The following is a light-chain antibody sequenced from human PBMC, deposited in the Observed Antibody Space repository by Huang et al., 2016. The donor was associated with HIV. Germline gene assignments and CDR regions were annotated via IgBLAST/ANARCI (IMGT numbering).Light chain of an antibody. Sequence: DIQMTQSPSSLSASVGDRVTITCRASQSNSNYLNWYQQKPGKAPKLLIYAASSLQSWVPSRFSGSASVTDFTLTISSLQPEDFATYYCQQSYSTRWTFGQGTKVEIK. CDR2: AAS. CDR1: QSNSNY. V-gene: IGKV1-39*01. CDR3: QQSYSTRWT. J-gene: IGKJ1*01.